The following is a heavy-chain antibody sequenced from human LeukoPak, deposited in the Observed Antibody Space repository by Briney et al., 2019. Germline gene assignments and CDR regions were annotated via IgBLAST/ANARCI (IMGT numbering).Heavy chain of an antibody. CDR1: GGSVTSTNW. CDR2: VHLDGRT. D-gene: IGHD3-3*01. CDR3: AREGGFFRPLDY. Sequence: SETLTLTCGVSGGSVTSTNWWTWVRQPPGKGLEWIGEVHLDGRTNYNPSLKSRLTISVDLSENHISLKLTSVTAADTAVYYCAREGGFFRPLDYSGQGTLVTVSS. J-gene: IGHJ4*02. V-gene: IGHV4-4*02.